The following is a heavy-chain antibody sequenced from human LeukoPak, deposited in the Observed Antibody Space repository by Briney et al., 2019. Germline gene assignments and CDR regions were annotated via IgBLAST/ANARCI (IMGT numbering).Heavy chain of an antibody. D-gene: IGHD6-19*01. Sequence: GGSLRLSCAASGFTFSTYSMNWVRQAPGKGLEWVSSISSSTYIYSADSLKGRFTISRDNAKNSLYLQMNSLRAEDTALYYCARVGWDGSGWYNGAFDIWGQGTMVTVSS. J-gene: IGHJ3*02. CDR3: ARVGWDGSGWYNGAFDI. CDR1: GFTFSTYS. CDR2: ISSSTYI. V-gene: IGHV3-21*04.